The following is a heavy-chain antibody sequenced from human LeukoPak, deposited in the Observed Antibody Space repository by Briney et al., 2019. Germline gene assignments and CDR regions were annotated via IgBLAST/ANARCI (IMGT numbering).Heavy chain of an antibody. CDR3: ARAPSGYYPYFDY. D-gene: IGHD3-22*01. Sequence: PGGSLRLSCAASGFTVSSNYMSWVRQAPGKGLEWVSVIYSGGSTYYADSVKGRFTISRDNSKNTLYLQTDSLRAEDTAVYYCARAPSGYYPYFDYWGQGTLVTVSS. CDR2: IYSGGST. J-gene: IGHJ4*02. CDR1: GFTVSSNY. V-gene: IGHV3-53*05.